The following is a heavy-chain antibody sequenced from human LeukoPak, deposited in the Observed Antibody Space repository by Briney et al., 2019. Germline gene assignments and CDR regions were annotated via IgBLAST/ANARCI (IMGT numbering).Heavy chain of an antibody. V-gene: IGHV3-7*03. J-gene: IGHJ4*02. CDR2: IKPDGTTK. CDR1: GFPFSSYS. D-gene: IGHD6-13*01. CDR3: ARSIPYGTTWYGRSDY. Sequence: GGSLRLSCAASGFPFSSYSMTWVRQAPGKGLEWVANIKPDGTTKFYVDSVKGRFTISRDTALNSLYLQMNSLRAEDTAIYYCARSIPYGTTWYGRSDYWGQGTLVTVSS.